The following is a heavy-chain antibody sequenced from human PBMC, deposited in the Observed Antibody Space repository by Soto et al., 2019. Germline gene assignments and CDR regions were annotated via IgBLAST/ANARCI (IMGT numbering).Heavy chain of an antibody. CDR3: ARGIRYFDWLSPFDY. D-gene: IGHD3-9*01. V-gene: IGHV3-23*01. CDR2: IGGSGGDT. J-gene: IGHJ4*02. CDR1: GFPFSSYA. Sequence: PGGSLRLSCAASGFPFSSYAMSWVRQAPGKGLEWVSGIGGSGGDTFYADSVKGRFTISRDNAKNSLYLQMNSLRAEDTAVYYCARGIRYFDWLSPFDYWGQGTLVTVSS.